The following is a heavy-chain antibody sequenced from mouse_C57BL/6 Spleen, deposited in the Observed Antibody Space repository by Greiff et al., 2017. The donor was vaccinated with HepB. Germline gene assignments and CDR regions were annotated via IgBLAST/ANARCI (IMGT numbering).Heavy chain of an antibody. J-gene: IGHJ2*01. V-gene: IGHV5-16*01. Sequence: EVKLMESEGGLVQPGSSMKLSCTASGFTFSDYYMAWVRQVPEKGLEWVANINYDGSSTYYLDSLKSRFIISRDNAKNILYLQMSSLKSEDTATYYCARGPYGNLFDYWGQGTTLTVSS. CDR1: GFTFSDYY. D-gene: IGHD2-1*01. CDR3: ARGPYGNLFDY. CDR2: INYDGSST.